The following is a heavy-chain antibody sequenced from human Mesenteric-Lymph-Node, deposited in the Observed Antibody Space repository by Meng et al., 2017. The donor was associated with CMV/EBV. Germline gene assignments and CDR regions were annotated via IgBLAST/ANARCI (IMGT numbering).Heavy chain of an antibody. Sequence: ASVKVSCKTSGYTFSGYYIHWVRQAPGQGLEWMGWINPHSGDTNNAQKFQSRVTMTRDTSISTAYMELSSLRPDDTAVYYCTRTYCSSSSCYTANYYYYYGMDVWGQGTTVTVSS. J-gene: IGHJ6*02. CDR2: INPHSGDT. V-gene: IGHV1-2*02. D-gene: IGHD2-2*02. CDR1: GYTFSGYY. CDR3: TRTYCSSSSCYTANYYYYYGMDV.